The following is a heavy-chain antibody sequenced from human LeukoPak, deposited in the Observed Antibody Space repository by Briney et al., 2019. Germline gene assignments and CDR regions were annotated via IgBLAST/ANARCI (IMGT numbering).Heavy chain of an antibody. V-gene: IGHV5-51*01. D-gene: IGHD2-15*01. J-gene: IGHJ4*02. CDR1: GYSFTSYW. Sequence: GESLKISCKGSGYSFTSYWIGWVRQMPGKGLEWMGIIYPGDSDTRYSPSFQGQVTISADKSISTAYLQWSSLKASDTAMYYCARQRDCSGGSCYYSFDYWGQGTLVTVSS. CDR2: IYPGDSDT. CDR3: ARQRDCSGGSCYYSFDY.